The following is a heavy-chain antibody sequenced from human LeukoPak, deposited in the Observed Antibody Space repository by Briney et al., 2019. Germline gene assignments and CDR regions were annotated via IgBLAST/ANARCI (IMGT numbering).Heavy chain of an antibody. Sequence: SETLSLTCTVSGDSISSGDYYWSWIRQPAGKGLEWIGRISSSGSTNYNPSLKSRVTISVDTSKNQFSLKLSSVTAADTAVYYCARHDSDSGSYYRSSDYWGQGTLVTVSS. CDR1: GDSISSGDYY. CDR3: ARHDSDSGSYYRSSDY. D-gene: IGHD3-10*01. J-gene: IGHJ4*02. CDR2: ISSSGST. V-gene: IGHV4-61*02.